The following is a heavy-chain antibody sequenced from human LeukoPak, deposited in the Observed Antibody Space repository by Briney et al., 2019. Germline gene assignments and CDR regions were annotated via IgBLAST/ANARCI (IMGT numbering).Heavy chain of an antibody. Sequence: GGSLRLSCAASGFTLSTYAMSWARQAPGKGLEWVSTIKGDGFTYDSDSVKGRFTISRDDSKNTLNLQMDSLRAEDTAVYHCVKAWDSGSSIYVYWGQGTLVTVSS. CDR2: IKGDGFT. CDR3: VKAWDSGSSIYVY. V-gene: IGHV3-23*01. J-gene: IGHJ4*02. D-gene: IGHD6-13*01. CDR1: GFTLSTYA.